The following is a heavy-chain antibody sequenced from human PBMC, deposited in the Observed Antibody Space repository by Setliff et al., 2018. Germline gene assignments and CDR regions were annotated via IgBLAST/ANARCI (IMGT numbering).Heavy chain of an antibody. CDR2: TSGGGDST. J-gene: IGHJ4*02. CDR3: AKARVGTTTYFDG. CDR1: GFAFSSYA. V-gene: IGHV3-23*01. D-gene: IGHD1-26*01. Sequence: PGGPLRLSCAASGFAFSSYAMSWVRQAPGKGLEWVSKTSGGGDSTYYADSVKGRFTISRDNSKNTLYLQINSLRAEDTAVYYCAKARVGTTTYFDGWGQGTLVTVSS.